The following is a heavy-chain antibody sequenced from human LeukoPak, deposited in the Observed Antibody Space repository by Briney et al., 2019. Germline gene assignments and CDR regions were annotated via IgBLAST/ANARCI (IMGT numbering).Heavy chain of an antibody. D-gene: IGHD1-26*01. Sequence: GGSLRLSCAASGFTFSSSDMHWVRQAQGKGLEWVSGIGSGGATFYSGTVRGRFTISRDNAKNSLYLQMNSLRADDTAMYHCVTGAEGWAYWGQGALVSVSS. CDR2: IGSGGAT. V-gene: IGHV3-13*01. J-gene: IGHJ4*02. CDR3: VTGAEGWAY. CDR1: GFTFSSSD.